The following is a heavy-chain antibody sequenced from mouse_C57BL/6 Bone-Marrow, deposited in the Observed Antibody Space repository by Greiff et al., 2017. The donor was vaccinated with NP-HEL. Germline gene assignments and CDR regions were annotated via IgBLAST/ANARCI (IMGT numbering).Heavy chain of an antibody. Sequence: VKLMESGAELARPGASVKLSCKASGYTFTSYGISWVKQRTGQGLEWIGEIYPRSGNTYYNEKFKGKATLTADKSSSTAYMELRSLTSEDSAVYFCARKGYYSNYGFAYWGQGTLVTVSA. J-gene: IGHJ3*01. CDR3: ARKGYYSNYGFAY. V-gene: IGHV1-81*01. D-gene: IGHD2-5*01. CDR1: GYTFTSYG. CDR2: IYPRSGNT.